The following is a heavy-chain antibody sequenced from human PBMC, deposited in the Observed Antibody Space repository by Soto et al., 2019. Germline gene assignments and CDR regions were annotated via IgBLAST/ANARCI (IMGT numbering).Heavy chain of an antibody. J-gene: IGHJ5*02. V-gene: IGHV1-18*01. Sequence: GASVKVSCKASGYTFTSYGISWVRQAPGQGLEWMGWISAYNGNTNYAQKLQGRVTMTTDTSTSTAYLELRSLRSDDPAVYYCARDPRFDYDFWSVFGPWGQGTLVTVSS. D-gene: IGHD3-3*01. CDR2: ISAYNGNT. CDR3: ARDPRFDYDFWSVFGP. CDR1: GYTFTSYG.